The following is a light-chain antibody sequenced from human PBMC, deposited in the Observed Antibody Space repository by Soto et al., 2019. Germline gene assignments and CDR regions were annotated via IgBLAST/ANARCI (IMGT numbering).Light chain of an antibody. J-gene: IGKJ1*01. Sequence: DIQMTQSPSTLSASVGDRVTITCRASQSSSSWLAWYQQKPGKAPKLLIYKASSLESGVPSRFSGSGSGTEFTLTISSLQPDDFATYYFQQYNSLRTFGLGTKVEIK. CDR1: QSSSSW. V-gene: IGKV1-5*03. CDR3: QQYNSLRT. CDR2: KAS.